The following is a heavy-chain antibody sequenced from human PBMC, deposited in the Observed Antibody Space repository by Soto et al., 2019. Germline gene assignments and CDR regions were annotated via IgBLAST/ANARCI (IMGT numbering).Heavy chain of an antibody. D-gene: IGHD4-17*01. J-gene: IGHJ2*01. CDR2: ISSSSSYI. V-gene: IGHV3-21*01. CDR1: GFTFSSYS. Sequence: GGSLRLSCAASGFTFSSYSMNWVRQAPGKGLEWVSSISSSSSYIYYADSVKGRFTISRDNAKNSLYLQMNSLRAEDPAVYYCAREPPYGGNPPHWYFDLWGRGTLVTVSS. CDR3: AREPPYGGNPPHWYFDL.